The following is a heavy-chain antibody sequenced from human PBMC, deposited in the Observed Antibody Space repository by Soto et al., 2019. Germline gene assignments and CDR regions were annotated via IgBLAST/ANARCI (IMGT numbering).Heavy chain of an antibody. V-gene: IGHV3-48*02. D-gene: IGHD3-3*01. Sequence: PGRSLRLSCAASGFTFSSYSMNWVRQAPGKGLEWVSYISSNSSTIYYADSVKGRFTISRDNAKNSLYLHMNSLRDEDTALYYCARDTRGYYDFWSGPVYYYYSMDVWGQGTTDTVS. J-gene: IGHJ6*02. CDR3: ARDTRGYYDFWSGPVYYYYSMDV. CDR2: ISSNSSTI. CDR1: GFTFSSYS.